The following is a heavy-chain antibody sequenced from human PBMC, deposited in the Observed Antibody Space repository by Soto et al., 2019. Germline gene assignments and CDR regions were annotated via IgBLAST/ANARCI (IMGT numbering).Heavy chain of an antibody. CDR3: ARHRRETGTFAQPLDS. V-gene: IGHV4-39*01. D-gene: IGHD1-1*01. CDR1: GGSVSSSSFY. CDR2: TSYGGYT. Sequence: SETLSLTCSVSGGSVSSSSFYWGWVRQPPGKGLEWIGSTSYGGYTYYIPSLNGRVTLSVDTSANQLSLKLNSVTAADTALYFCARHRRETGTFAQPLDSWGQGTLVTVSS. J-gene: IGHJ4*02.